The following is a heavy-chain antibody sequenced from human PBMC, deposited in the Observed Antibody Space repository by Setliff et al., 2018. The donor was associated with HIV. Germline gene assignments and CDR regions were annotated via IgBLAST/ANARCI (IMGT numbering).Heavy chain of an antibody. CDR2: IYHSEYT. V-gene: IGHV4-4*02. Sequence: PSETLSLTCAVSGGSTSSDNWWTWVRQPPGKGLEWIGEIYHSEYTNYNASLKSRVSMSVDKSKNQFSLKLTSVTAADTAVYYCARGHCSGTNCYGVDYYGMDVWGQGTTVTVSS. J-gene: IGHJ6*02. CDR3: ARGHCSGTNCYGVDYYGMDV. CDR1: GGSTSSDNW. D-gene: IGHD2-2*01.